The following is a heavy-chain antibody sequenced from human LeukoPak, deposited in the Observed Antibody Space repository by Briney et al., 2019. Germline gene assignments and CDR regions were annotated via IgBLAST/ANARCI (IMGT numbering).Heavy chain of an antibody. V-gene: IGHV3-74*01. CDR3: ARALGSSWDSSLDS. J-gene: IGHJ4*02. CDR2: INSDGSRT. CDR1: GFTLSTYW. D-gene: IGHD6-13*01. Sequence: GGSLRLSCAASGFTLSTYWMHWVRQGPGKGLVWVSCINSDGSRTTYADSVKGRFTIPRDNAKNTLYLQMNSLRIEDTAVYYCARALGSSWDSSLDSWGQGTLVPVSS.